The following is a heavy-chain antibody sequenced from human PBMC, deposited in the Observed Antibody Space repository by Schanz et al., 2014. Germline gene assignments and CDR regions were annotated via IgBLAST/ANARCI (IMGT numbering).Heavy chain of an antibody. V-gene: IGHV3-33*01. CDR1: GFAFSVYG. J-gene: IGHJ4*02. CDR2: IWYDENNK. Sequence: QVQMVESGGGVVQPGRSLRLSCAASGFAFSVYGMHWVRQAPGKGPEWVAVIWYDENNKYYADSVKGRFTMSRDNSKNTLYLQMNSLRAGDTAVYYCARDRGYCSGGSCLTFDYWGQGTLVTVSS. D-gene: IGHD2-15*01. CDR3: ARDRGYCSGGSCLTFDY.